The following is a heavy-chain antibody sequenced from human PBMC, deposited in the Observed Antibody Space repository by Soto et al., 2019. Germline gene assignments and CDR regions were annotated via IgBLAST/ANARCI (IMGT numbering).Heavy chain of an antibody. V-gene: IGHV1-69*12. J-gene: IGHJ5*02. D-gene: IGHD6-13*01. Sequence: QVQLVQSGAEVKKPGSSVKVSCKASGGTFSSYAISWVRQAPGQGLEWMGGIIPIFGTANYAQKFQGRVKITADESTSPAYMELRSLSSEDTAVYYCARSPPFYRRSWPHPCPNWFDPWGQGTLVTVSS. CDR2: IIPIFGTA. CDR3: ARSPPFYRRSWPHPCPNWFDP. CDR1: GGTFSSYA.